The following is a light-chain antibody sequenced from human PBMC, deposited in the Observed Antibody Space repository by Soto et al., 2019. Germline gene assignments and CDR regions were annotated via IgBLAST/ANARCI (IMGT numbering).Light chain of an antibody. Sequence: EIVLTQSPGTLSLSPGERATLSCRASQSVSSSYLAWYQQKPGQAPRLLIYGASSRATGIPDRFSGSGSGTYFTLTISRLEPEDFAVYYCQQYRRSPPWTFGPGTNVEIK. CDR3: QQYRRSPPWT. V-gene: IGKV3-20*01. CDR1: QSVSSSY. J-gene: IGKJ1*01. CDR2: GAS.